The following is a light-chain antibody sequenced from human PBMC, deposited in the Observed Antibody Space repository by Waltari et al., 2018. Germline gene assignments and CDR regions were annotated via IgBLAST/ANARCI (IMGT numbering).Light chain of an antibody. Sequence: IMLTQSPGTLSLSPGERATLSCRASQSISRYLAWYQHKPGQAPRLLIYGAYTRATGIQERFSGSGSGTDFSLTIIGLEPEDSAVYYCQHHFRLPATFGQGTKVEIK. V-gene: IGKV3-20*01. CDR1: QSISRY. CDR2: GAY. J-gene: IGKJ1*01. CDR3: QHHFRLPAT.